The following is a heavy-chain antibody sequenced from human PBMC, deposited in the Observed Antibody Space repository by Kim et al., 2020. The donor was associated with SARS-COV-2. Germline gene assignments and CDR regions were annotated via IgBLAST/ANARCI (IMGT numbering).Heavy chain of an antibody. CDR2: INAGNGNT. CDR3: ARGYGDYDIGARQTFDY. V-gene: IGHV1-3*01. Sequence: ASVKVSCKASGYTFTSYAMHWVRQAPGQRLEWMGWINAGNGNTKYSQKFQGRVTITRDISASTAYMELSSLRSEDTAVYYCARGYGDYDIGARQTFDYWGQGTLVTVSS. CDR1: GYTFTSYA. J-gene: IGHJ4*02. D-gene: IGHD4-17*01.